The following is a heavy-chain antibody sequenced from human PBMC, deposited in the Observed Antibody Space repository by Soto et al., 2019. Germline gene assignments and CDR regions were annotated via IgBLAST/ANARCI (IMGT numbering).Heavy chain of an antibody. J-gene: IGHJ4*02. CDR2: IHYSGIS. D-gene: IGHD2-15*01. Sequence: QLQLQESGPGLVKPSETLSLICNVSGGSVSSGGYYCAWIRQPPGKGLEWIASIHYSGISYYNPSLKSKLLISLDTSKNQFSLNLNSVTAADTAVYYCARGNCNFDSWGQGTLFTVSS. CDR1: GGSVSSGGYY. CDR3: ARGNCNFDS. V-gene: IGHV4-39*01.